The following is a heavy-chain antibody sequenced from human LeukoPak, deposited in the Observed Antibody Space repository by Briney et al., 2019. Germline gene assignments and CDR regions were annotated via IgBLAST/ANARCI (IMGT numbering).Heavy chain of an antibody. CDR2: IYPGDSDT. CDR1: GYTFTSYW. CDR3: ARLGTAIIARYFDF. Sequence: GESLKISCKGSGYTFTSYWIGWVRQMPGKDLEWMGTIYPGDSDTRYSPSFQGQFSISADKSINTAYLQWSSLKASYTAIYYCARLGTAIIARYFDFWGQGTLVTVSS. J-gene: IGHJ4*02. V-gene: IGHV5-51*01. D-gene: IGHD5-18*01.